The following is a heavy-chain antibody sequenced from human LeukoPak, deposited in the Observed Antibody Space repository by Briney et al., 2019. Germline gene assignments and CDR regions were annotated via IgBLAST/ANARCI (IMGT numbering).Heavy chain of an antibody. CDR3: ARGKYYYDSSGYSIFDY. V-gene: IGHV3-7*04. CDR1: GFTFRSYW. D-gene: IGHD3-22*01. Sequence: GGSLRLSCAASGFTFRSYWMSWVRQAPGKGLEWVANIKEDGSEKYYVDSVKGRFTISRDNARNSLYLQMNSLRAEDTAVYYCARGKYYYDSSGYSIFDYWGQGTLVTVSS. J-gene: IGHJ4*02. CDR2: IKEDGSEK.